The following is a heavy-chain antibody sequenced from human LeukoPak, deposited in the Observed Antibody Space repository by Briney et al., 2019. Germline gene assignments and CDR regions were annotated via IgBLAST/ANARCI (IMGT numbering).Heavy chain of an antibody. CDR3: AKWVQQLGFDY. Sequence: GRSLRLSCAASGFTFSSYGMHWVRQAPGMGLEWVAVIWYDGSNKYYADSVKGRFTISRDNSKNTLYLQMNSLRAEDTAVYYCAKWVQQLGFDYWGQGTLVTVSS. CDR2: IWYDGSNK. J-gene: IGHJ4*02. V-gene: IGHV3-33*06. D-gene: IGHD6-13*01. CDR1: GFTFSSYG.